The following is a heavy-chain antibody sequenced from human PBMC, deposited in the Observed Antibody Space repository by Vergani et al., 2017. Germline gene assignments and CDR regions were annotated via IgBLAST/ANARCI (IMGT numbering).Heavy chain of an antibody. D-gene: IGHD3-10*01. Sequence: QVQLQQWGAGLLKPSETLSLTCAVYGGSFSGYYWSWIRQPPGKGLEWIGYIYYSGSTYYNPSLKSRVTISVDTSKNQFSLKLSSVTAADTAVYYCARVPPPYGSGSYPYDAFDIWGQGTMVTVSS. CDR2: IYYSGST. J-gene: IGHJ3*02. CDR3: ARVPPPYGSGSYPYDAFDI. V-gene: IGHV4-34*02. CDR1: GGSFSGYY.